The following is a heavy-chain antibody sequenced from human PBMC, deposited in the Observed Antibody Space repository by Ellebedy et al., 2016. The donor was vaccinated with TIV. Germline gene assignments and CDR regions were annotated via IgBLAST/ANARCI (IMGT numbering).Heavy chain of an antibody. V-gene: IGHV1-18*01. CDR3: ARDMVQGMVARYVWFDY. D-gene: IGHD3-10*01. CDR1: DNTFNNYF. CDR2: ISIYTGDT. Sequence: ASVKVSCKAPDNTFNNYFIHWVRQAPGQGLEWMGWISIYTGDTDYAQKFQGRVTITADTSTSTAYMEMRSLRSDDTAVYYCARDMVQGMVARYVWFDYWGQGAQVTVSS. J-gene: IGHJ4*02.